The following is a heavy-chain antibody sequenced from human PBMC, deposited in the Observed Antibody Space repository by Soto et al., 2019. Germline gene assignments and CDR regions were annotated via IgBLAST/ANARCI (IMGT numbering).Heavy chain of an antibody. Sequence: PGGSLRLSCAASGFTFSSYGMHWVRQAPGKGLEWVAGISYDGSNKYYADSVKGRFTISRDNSKNTLYLQMNSLRAEDTAVYYCARVSTVVVAATTAEYFQHWGQGTLVTVSS. CDR3: ARVSTVVVAATTAEYFQH. CDR2: ISYDGSNK. D-gene: IGHD2-15*01. V-gene: IGHV3-30*03. J-gene: IGHJ1*01. CDR1: GFTFSSYG.